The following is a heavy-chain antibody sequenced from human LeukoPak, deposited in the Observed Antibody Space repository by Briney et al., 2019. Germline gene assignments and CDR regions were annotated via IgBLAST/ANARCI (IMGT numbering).Heavy chain of an antibody. CDR1: GYTFTSYY. Sequence: ASVKVSCKASGYTFTSYYMHWVRQAPGQGLEWMGIINPSGGSTSYAQKFQGRVTITRDTSTSTVYMELSSLRSEDTAVYYCARDQNCSRGSCYPDYWGQGTLVTVSS. D-gene: IGHD2-15*01. J-gene: IGHJ4*02. CDR2: INPSGGST. V-gene: IGHV1-46*01. CDR3: ARDQNCSRGSCYPDY.